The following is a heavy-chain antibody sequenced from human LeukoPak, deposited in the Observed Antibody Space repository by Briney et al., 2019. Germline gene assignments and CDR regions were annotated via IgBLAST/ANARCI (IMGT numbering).Heavy chain of an antibody. V-gene: IGHV3-21*01. D-gene: IGHD3-22*01. CDR2: ITGSSSSI. Sequence: AGGSLRLSCAASGFTFSSYSINWVRQAPGKGLEWFSFITGSSSSIYYADSVKGRFTISRDNAKNSLYLQMNSLRAEDTAVYYCAKDTSTGYYSDAFDIWGQGTRVTVSS. CDR1: GFTFSSYS. CDR3: AKDTSTGYYSDAFDI. J-gene: IGHJ3*02.